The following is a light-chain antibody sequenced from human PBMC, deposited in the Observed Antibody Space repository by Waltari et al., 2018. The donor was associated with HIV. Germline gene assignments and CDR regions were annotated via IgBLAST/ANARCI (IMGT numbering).Light chain of an antibody. CDR3: QQYNDWLYT. Sequence: EIVLTQSPATLSVSPGEGATLSCRASQSVSSKLAWYQQKPGQAPRLLIYGTSTRAAGIPTRFSGSGSGTEFTLTISRLQSEDFAVYYCQQYNDWLYTFGQGTKLEVK. CDR1: QSVSSK. V-gene: IGKV3-15*01. J-gene: IGKJ2*01. CDR2: GTS.